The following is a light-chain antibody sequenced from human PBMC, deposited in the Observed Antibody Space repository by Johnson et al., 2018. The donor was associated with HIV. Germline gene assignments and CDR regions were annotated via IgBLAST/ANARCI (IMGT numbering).Light chain of an antibody. J-gene: IGLJ1*01. CDR2: ENN. V-gene: IGLV1-51*02. CDR1: SSNIGNNY. CDR3: GTWDSSLSSYA. Sequence: QSLLTQPPSVSAAPGQKVTISCSGSSSNIGNNYVSWYQQLPGTAPKLLIYENNKRPSVIPDRFSGSKSGTSATLGITGLQTGDEADYYCGTWDSSLSSYAFGTGTKVTVL.